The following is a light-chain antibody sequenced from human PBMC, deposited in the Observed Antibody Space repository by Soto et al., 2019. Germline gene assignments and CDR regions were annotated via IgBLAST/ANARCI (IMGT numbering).Light chain of an antibody. Sequence: EIVLTQSLDTLSLSPRERVTLSFRASQSVSSSYLAWYQQRPGQVPRLLIYGGSSRATGIPDRFSGSGSGTDFTLAISRLEPEDLAVYYCQQYEGSPLTFGGGTKVDIK. J-gene: IGKJ4*01. CDR3: QQYEGSPLT. V-gene: IGKV3-20*01. CDR2: GGS. CDR1: QSVSSSY.